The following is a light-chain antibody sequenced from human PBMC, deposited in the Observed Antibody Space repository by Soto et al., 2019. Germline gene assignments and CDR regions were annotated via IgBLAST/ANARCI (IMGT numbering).Light chain of an antibody. J-gene: IGKJ4*01. Sequence: AIQITQSPSSLSASVGDRGTNTCRASQGIRSELGWYQQKPGKAPNLLIYTASTLQSGVPSRFSGSGSGTDFTLTISSLRPEDFATYYCQQSYSTPLTFGGGTKVDIK. V-gene: IGKV1-6*01. CDR1: QGIRSE. CDR2: TAS. CDR3: QQSYSTPLT.